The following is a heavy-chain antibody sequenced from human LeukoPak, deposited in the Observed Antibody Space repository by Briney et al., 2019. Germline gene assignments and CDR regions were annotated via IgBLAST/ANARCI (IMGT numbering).Heavy chain of an antibody. CDR2: ISASDSST. CDR1: GFTFSSYA. Sequence: GGSLRLSCAASGFTFSSYAMSWVRQAPGKGLEWVSVISASDSSTYYADSAKGRFSISRDNSKNTLYLQMNSLKAEDTAIYYCAKLPNTGSYFYYWGQGTLVTVSS. D-gene: IGHD1-26*01. V-gene: IGHV3-23*01. J-gene: IGHJ4*02. CDR3: AKLPNTGSYFYY.